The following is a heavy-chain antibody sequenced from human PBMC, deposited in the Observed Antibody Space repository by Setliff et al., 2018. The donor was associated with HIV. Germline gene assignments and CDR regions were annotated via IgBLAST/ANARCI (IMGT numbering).Heavy chain of an antibody. J-gene: IGHJ4*02. V-gene: IGHV4-31*02. D-gene: IGHD5-18*01. Sequence: SETLSLTCAVSGVSITSATYYWSWIRHSPGKGLEWIGYIDYSGSAFYNPSLKSRLTISRDTSKNQFSLRMKSVTAADTAVYYCAREGKTALVTKYFDYWGQGTRVTVSS. CDR2: IDYSGSA. CDR1: GVSITSATYY. CDR3: AREGKTALVTKYFDY.